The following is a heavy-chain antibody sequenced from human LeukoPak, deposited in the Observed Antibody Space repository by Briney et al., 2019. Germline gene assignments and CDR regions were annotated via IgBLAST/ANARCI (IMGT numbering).Heavy chain of an antibody. Sequence: GASVKVSCKASGYTFTGYYMHWVRQAPGQGPEWMGRINPNSGGTNYAQKFQGRVTMTRDTSISTAYMELSRLRSDDTAVYYCARVYQGYSSSWPIDYWGQGTLVTVSS. CDR2: INPNSGGT. CDR1: GYTFTGYY. CDR3: ARVYQGYSSSWPIDY. V-gene: IGHV1-2*06. D-gene: IGHD6-13*01. J-gene: IGHJ4*02.